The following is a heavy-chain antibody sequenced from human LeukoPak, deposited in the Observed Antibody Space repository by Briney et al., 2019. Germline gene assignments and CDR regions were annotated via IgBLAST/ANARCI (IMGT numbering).Heavy chain of an antibody. D-gene: IGHD3-3*01. V-gene: IGHV1-2*02. CDR3: ASTQGDFWSGYDWFDP. CDR2: INPNSGGT. J-gene: IGHJ5*02. CDR1: GYTFTGYY. Sequence: GASVKVSCKASGYTFTGYYMHWVRQAPGQGLEWMGWINPNSGGTNYAQKFQGRVTMTRDTSISTAYMELSRLRSDDTAVYYCASTQGDFWSGYDWFDPWGQGTLVTVSS.